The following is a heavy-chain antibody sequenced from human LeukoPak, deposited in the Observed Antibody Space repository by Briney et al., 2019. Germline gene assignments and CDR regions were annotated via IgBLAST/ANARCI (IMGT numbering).Heavy chain of an antibody. V-gene: IGHV4-4*07. J-gene: IGHJ5*02. D-gene: IGHD3-16*01. Sequence: SETLSLTCTVPGDSMNNFYWSWIRQPAGRALEWIGRIYPSGGTNYNPSLKSRVTLSVDTSKNQFSLKVRSVTAADTAVYYCARVLGVADSWFDPWGQGTLVTVSS. CDR1: GDSMNNFY. CDR3: ARVLGVADSWFDP. CDR2: IYPSGGT.